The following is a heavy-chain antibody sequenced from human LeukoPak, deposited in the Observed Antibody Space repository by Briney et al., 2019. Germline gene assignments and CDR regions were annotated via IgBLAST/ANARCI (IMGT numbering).Heavy chain of an antibody. D-gene: IGHD2-8*01. V-gene: IGHV3-30*18. J-gene: IGHJ4*02. CDR1: GFTFSSYG. CDR2: ISYDGSNK. Sequence: GGSLRLSCAASGFTFSSYGMHWVRQAPGKGLEWVAVISYDGSNKYYADSVKGRFTISRDNSKNTLYLQMNSLRAEDTAVYYCAKNGFDYWGQGTLVTVSS. CDR3: AKNGFDY.